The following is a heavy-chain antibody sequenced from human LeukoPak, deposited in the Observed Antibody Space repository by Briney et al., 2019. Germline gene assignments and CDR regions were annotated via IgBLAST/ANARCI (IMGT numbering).Heavy chain of an antibody. D-gene: IGHD6-6*01. J-gene: IGHJ4*02. CDR1: GGSISSGGYY. CDR2: IYTSGST. Sequence: SQTLSLTCTVSGGSISSGGYYWSWIRQPAGKGLEWIGRIYTSGSTNYNPSLKSRVTISVDTSKNQFSLKLSSVTAADTAVYYCASARPWVFDYWGQGTLVTVSS. CDR3: ASARPWVFDY. V-gene: IGHV4-61*02.